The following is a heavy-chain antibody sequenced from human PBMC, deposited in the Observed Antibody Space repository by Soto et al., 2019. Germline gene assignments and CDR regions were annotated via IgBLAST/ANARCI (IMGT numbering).Heavy chain of an antibody. D-gene: IGHD2-15*01. CDR1: GGSISSSSYY. CDR2: INYSGST. CDR3: ARGQVVAAQH. Sequence: TSETLSLTCSVSGGSISSSSYYWGWIRQPPGKGLEWIGSINYSGSTYYNPSLKSRVTISVDTSKNQFFLELSSVTAADTAVYYCARGQVVAAQHWGQGTLVTVSS. V-gene: IGHV4-39*07. J-gene: IGHJ4*02.